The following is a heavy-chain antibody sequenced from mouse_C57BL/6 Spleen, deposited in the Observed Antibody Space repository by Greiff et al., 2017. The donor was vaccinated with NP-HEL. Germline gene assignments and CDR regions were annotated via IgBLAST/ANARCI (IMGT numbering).Heavy chain of an antibody. D-gene: IGHD2-3*01. V-gene: IGHV1-61*01. CDR2: IYPSDSET. CDR3: ARGGPYDGPDYFDY. Sequence: VQLQQPGAELVRPGSSVKLSCKASGYTFTSYWMDWVKQRPGQGLEWIGNIYPSDSETHYNQKFKDKATLTVDKSSSTAYMQLSSLTSEDSAVYYCARGGPYDGPDYFDYWGQGTTLTVSS. CDR1: GYTFTSYW. J-gene: IGHJ2*01.